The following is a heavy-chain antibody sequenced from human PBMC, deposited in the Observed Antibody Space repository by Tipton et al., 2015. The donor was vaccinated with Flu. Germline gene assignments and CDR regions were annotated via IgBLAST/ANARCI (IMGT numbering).Heavy chain of an antibody. V-gene: IGHV4-30-4*01. D-gene: IGHD1/OR15-1a*01. J-gene: IGHJ4*02. CDR2: IYYDGTT. Sequence: TLSLTCTVSGGSIGSGDFYWSWIRQPPGKGLEWVGYIYYDGTTYYSPSLKSRLSISVDTSQNQLSLKLASVTAADTAVYYYARVKTHQEHDYWGQGTLVTVSS. CDR3: ARVKTHQEHDY. CDR1: GGSIGSGDFY.